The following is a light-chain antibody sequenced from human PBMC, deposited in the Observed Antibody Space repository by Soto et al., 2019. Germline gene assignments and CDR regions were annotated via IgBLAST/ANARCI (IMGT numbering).Light chain of an antibody. CDR1: QSVSSY. CDR2: DAS. V-gene: IGKV3-11*01. J-gene: IGKJ5*01. CDR3: QQYNNWPRIT. Sequence: EIVLSQSPATLFLTPGERATLSCRASQSVSSYLAWYQQKPGQAPRLLIYDASNRATGIPARFSGSGSGTDFTLTISSLEPEDFAVYYCQQYNNWPRITFGQGTRLEI.